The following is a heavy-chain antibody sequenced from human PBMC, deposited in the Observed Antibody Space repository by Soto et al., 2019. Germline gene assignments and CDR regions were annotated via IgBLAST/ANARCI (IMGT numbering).Heavy chain of an antibody. J-gene: IGHJ4*02. CDR1: GFTFSSYA. D-gene: IGHD4-17*01. CDR2: ISGSGGST. Sequence: GESLKISCAASGFTFSSYAMSWVRQAPGKGLEWVSAISGSGGSTYYADSVKGRFTISRDNSKNTLYLQMNSLRAEDTAVYYCAKDLAVTRGGIDYWGQGTLVTISS. CDR3: AKDLAVTRGGIDY. V-gene: IGHV3-23*01.